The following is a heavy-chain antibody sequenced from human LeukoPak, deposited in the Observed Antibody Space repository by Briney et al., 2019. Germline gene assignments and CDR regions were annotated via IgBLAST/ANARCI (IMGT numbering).Heavy chain of an antibody. J-gene: IGHJ4*02. CDR3: ASHTRGVNIHRIDY. CDR1: GGSISSSNYY. Sequence: SETLSLTCTVSGGSISSSNYYWSWIRQPPGKGLEWIGYIYYSGSTNYNPSLKSRVTISVDTSKNQFSLKLSSVTAADTAVYYCASHTRGVNIHRIDYWGQGTLVTVSS. CDR2: IYYSGST. D-gene: IGHD3-10*01. V-gene: IGHV4-61*01.